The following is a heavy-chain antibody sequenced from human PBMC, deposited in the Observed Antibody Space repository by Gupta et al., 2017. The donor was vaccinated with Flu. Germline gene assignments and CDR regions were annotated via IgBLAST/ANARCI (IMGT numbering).Heavy chain of an antibody. CDR3: ARGRRATLSAIDY. CDR2: ISDSGGST. CDR1: SSYA. Sequence: SSYAMSWVRQAPGKGLEWVSGISDSGGSTYYADSVKGRFTISRDNSKNTLYLQMNRLRAEDTAVYYCARGRRATLSAIDYWGQGTLVTVSS. V-gene: IGHV3-23*01. D-gene: IGHD5-12*01. J-gene: IGHJ4*02.